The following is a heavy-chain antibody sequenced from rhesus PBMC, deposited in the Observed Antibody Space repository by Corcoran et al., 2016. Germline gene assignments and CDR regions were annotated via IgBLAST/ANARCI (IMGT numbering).Heavy chain of an antibody. Sequence: QLQLQESGPGLVKPSETLSLTCAVSGGSISSNYWSWIRQPPGKGLEWIGRIFGSGGSTDYNPSLKSRVTISTDTSKNQFSLKLSSVTAADTAVYYCARDYNFWTGYYTGDAFDFWGQGLRVTVSS. J-gene: IGHJ3*01. CDR2: IFGSGGST. V-gene: IGHV4-173*01. D-gene: IGHD3-3*01. CDR3: ARDYNFWTGYYTGDAFDF. CDR1: GGSISSNY.